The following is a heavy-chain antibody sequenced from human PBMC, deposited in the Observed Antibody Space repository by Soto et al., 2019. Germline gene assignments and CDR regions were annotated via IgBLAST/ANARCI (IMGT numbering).Heavy chain of an antibody. CDR2: IIPIFGTA. J-gene: IGHJ6*02. Sequence: ASVKVSCKASGGTFSSYAISWVRQAPGQGLEWMGGIIPIFGTANYAQKFQGRVTITADESTSTAYMELSSLRSEDTAVYYCASRKLVAARPDYYYYYGMDVWGQGTTVTVSS. CDR3: ASRKLVAARPDYYYYYGMDV. V-gene: IGHV1-69*13. D-gene: IGHD6-6*01. CDR1: GGTFSSYA.